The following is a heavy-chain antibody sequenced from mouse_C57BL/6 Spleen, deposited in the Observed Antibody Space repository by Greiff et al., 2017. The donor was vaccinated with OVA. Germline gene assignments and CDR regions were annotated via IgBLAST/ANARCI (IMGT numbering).Heavy chain of an antibody. CDR1: GFSFNTYA. Sequence: EVQLQESGGGLVQPKGSLKLSCAASGFSFNTYAMNWVRQAPGKGLEWVARIRSKSNNYATYYADSVKDRFTISRDDSESMLYLQMNNLKTEDTAMYYCVRQGSNYGFAYWGQGTLVTVSA. D-gene: IGHD2-5*01. CDR2: IRSKSNNYAT. J-gene: IGHJ3*01. CDR3: VRQGSNYGFAY. V-gene: IGHV10-1*01.